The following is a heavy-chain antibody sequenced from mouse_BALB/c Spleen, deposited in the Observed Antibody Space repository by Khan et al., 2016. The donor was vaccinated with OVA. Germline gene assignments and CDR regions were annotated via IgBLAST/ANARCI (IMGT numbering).Heavy chain of an antibody. D-gene: IGHD2-4*01. CDR1: GYSITSEYA. Sequence: EVQLQESGPGLVKPSQSLSLTCTVTGYSITSEYAWNWIRQFPGNKLEWMGYINYSGNTRFNPSLTSRTSITRDTSKNQFFLQSNSVTTEDTTMYYGARKDYYDYDPSPYWGQGTLVTVSA. V-gene: IGHV3-2*02. CDR3: ARKDYYDYDPSPY. J-gene: IGHJ3*01. CDR2: INYSGNT.